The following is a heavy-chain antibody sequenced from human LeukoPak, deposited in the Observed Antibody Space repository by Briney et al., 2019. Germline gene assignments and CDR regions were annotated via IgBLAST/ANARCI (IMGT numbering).Heavy chain of an antibody. V-gene: IGHV5-51*01. CDR2: IYPGDSDT. CDR1: GYSFTTYW. D-gene: IGHD1-26*01. J-gene: IGHJ3*02. CDR3: ARQVVGATTRAFDI. Sequence: GESLKISCKGSGYSFTTYWIAWVRQMPGKGLEWMGIIYPGDSDTRYSPSFQGQVTISADTSISTAYLQWSSLKASDTAMYYCARQVVGATTRAFDIWGQGTMVTASS.